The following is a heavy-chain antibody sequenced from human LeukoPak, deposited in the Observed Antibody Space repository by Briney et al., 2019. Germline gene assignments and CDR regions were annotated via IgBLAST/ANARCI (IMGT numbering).Heavy chain of an antibody. CDR3: ARGAPVGSSWYTEPYYFDY. CDR1: GGSISSYY. CDR2: IYEGGSH. Sequence: SETLSLTCPVSGGSISSYYGSWIRQPAGEGLEWMGYIYEGGSHNYNPSFKSRVTISVDTSKNQFTLKLSSVTAADTAVYYCARGAPVGSSWYTEPYYFDYWGQGTLVTVSS. D-gene: IGHD6-13*01. V-gene: IGHV4-59*01. J-gene: IGHJ4*02.